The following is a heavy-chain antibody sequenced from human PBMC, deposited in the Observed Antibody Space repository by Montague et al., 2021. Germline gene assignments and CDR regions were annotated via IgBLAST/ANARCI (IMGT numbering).Heavy chain of an antibody. CDR3: ARHVIGNYGMDV. Sequence: SETRSLTCTVSGGSISSSSYYWGWIRQPPGKGLEWIGSIYYSGSTYYNPSLKSRVTISVDTSKNQFSLKLSSVTAADTAVYYCARHVIGNYGMDVWGQGTTVTGSS. CDR2: IYYSGST. D-gene: IGHD3-16*02. V-gene: IGHV4-39*01. CDR1: GGSISSSSYY. J-gene: IGHJ6*02.